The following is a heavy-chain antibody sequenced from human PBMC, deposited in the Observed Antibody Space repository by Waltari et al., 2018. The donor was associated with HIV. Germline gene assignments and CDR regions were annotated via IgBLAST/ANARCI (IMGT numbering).Heavy chain of an antibody. Sequence: EVQLVESGGGLVQPGESLSLPCTASGFSFSTSWMSWVRQSPGKGLEWVANMKEDGSEKRYADSVKGRFIISRDNAMNSLYLQMNNLRAEDTAVYYCATGFVPGYWGQGTLVTVSS. CDR2: MKEDGSEK. D-gene: IGHD3-10*01. CDR1: GFSFSTSW. V-gene: IGHV3-7*01. J-gene: IGHJ4*02. CDR3: ATGFVPGY.